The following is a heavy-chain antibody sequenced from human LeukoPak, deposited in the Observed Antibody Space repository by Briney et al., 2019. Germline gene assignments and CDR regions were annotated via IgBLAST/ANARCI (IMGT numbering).Heavy chain of an antibody. CDR3: ARREYYGSGSYYW. CDR1: GFTFSSYS. CDR2: ISSSSSTI. V-gene: IGHV3-48*04. D-gene: IGHD3-10*01. Sequence: GRSLRLSCAASGFTFSSYSMNWVRQAPGKGLEWVSYISSSSSTIYYADSVKGRFTISRDNAKNSLYLQMNSLRAEDTAVYYCARREYYGSGSYYWWGQGTLVTVSS. J-gene: IGHJ4*02.